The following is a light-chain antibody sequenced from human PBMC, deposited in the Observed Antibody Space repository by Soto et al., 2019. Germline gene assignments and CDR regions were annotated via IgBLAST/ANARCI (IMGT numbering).Light chain of an antibody. J-gene: IGKJ1*01. Sequence: ELVLTQSPVALSLSSGERATLSCRASQSVSSTLLTWYQQKPGQAPRLFIYGVSSRATGIPDRFSGSGSGTDFTLTISRVEPEDFAVYFCQHYGDSSWTFGQGSRVEIK. CDR3: QHYGDSSWT. V-gene: IGKV3-20*01. CDR2: GVS. CDR1: QSVSSTL.